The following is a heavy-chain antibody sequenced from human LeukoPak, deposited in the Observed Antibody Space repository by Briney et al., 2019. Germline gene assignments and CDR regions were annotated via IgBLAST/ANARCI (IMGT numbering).Heavy chain of an antibody. J-gene: IGHJ4*02. Sequence: GGSLRLSCAASGFTFSRYSMNWVRQAPRKGLEWVSSISSSSSYIYYADSVKGRFTISRDNAKNSLYLQMNSLRAEDTAVYYCARDLVTTVTTLFDYWGQGTLVTVSS. CDR1: GFTFSRYS. CDR3: ARDLVTTVTTLFDY. D-gene: IGHD4-17*01. V-gene: IGHV3-21*01. CDR2: ISSSSSYI.